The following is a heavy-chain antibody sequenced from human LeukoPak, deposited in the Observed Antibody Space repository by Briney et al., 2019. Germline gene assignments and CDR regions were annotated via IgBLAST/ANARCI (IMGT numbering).Heavy chain of an antibody. D-gene: IGHD3-22*01. CDR1: GGSISSGDYY. V-gene: IGHV4-30-4*01. J-gene: IGHJ3*02. Sequence: SETLSLTCTVSGGSISSGDYYWSWIRQPPGKGLEWIGYIYYSGSTYYNPSLKSRVTISVDTSKNQFSLKLSSVTAADTAVYYCARGPRSSGYYYRAFDIWGQGAMVTVSS. CDR2: IYYSGST. CDR3: ARGPRSSGYYYRAFDI.